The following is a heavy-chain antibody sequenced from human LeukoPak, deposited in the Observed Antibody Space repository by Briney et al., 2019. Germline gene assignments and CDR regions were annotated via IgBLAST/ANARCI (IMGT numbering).Heavy chain of an antibody. V-gene: IGHV3-9*01. J-gene: IGHJ4*02. Sequence: GGSLRLSCAASGFTLDDYAMHWVRQAPGKGLEWVSGISWNSGSIGYADSVKGRFTISRDNAKNSLYLQMNSLRAEDTALYHCAKGVLRGYTYGLDYWGQGTLVTVSS. D-gene: IGHD5-18*01. CDR2: ISWNSGSI. CDR1: GFTLDDYA. CDR3: AKGVLRGYTYGLDY.